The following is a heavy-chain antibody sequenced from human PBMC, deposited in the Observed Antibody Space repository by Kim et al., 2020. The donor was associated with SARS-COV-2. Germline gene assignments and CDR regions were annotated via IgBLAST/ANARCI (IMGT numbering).Heavy chain of an antibody. CDR3: ARDTPRQKAYDI. Sequence: SQTLSLTCAISGDIVSSNSAAWNWIRQSPSRGLEWLGRTYYRSKWYTDYAGSVKSRITINADTSKNQFSLQLNSVSPEDTAVYYCARDTPRQKAYDIWGQGTMVTVSS. V-gene: IGHV6-1*01. J-gene: IGHJ3*02. CDR2: TYYRSKWYT. CDR1: GDIVSSNSAA.